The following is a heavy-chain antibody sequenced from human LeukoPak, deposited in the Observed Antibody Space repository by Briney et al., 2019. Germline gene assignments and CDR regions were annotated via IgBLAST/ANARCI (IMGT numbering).Heavy chain of an antibody. Sequence: PSETLSLTCTVSGGSISSSYWSWIRQPPGKGLEWIGSIYHSGSTYYNPSLKSRVTISVDTSKNQFSLKLSSVTAADTAVYYCARDSSLSDWFDPWGQGTLVTVSS. CDR1: GGSISSSY. J-gene: IGHJ5*02. CDR2: IYHSGST. CDR3: ARDSSLSDWFDP. V-gene: IGHV4-38-2*02.